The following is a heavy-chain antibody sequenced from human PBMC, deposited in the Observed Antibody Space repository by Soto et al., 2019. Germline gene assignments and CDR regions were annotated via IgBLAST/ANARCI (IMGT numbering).Heavy chain of an antibody. CDR2: ISSDSSTI. CDR3: ARGRLWSFDY. Sequence: PGGSLRLSCVVSGFSFRIYSMNWVRQAPGKGLEWISYISSDSSTIYYADSLKGRFTISRDNGKNSLFLQMNSLTDEDTAVYYCARGRLWSFDYSGQATLVTVPS. V-gene: IGHV3-48*02. D-gene: IGHD3-10*01. CDR1: GFSFRIYS. J-gene: IGHJ4*02.